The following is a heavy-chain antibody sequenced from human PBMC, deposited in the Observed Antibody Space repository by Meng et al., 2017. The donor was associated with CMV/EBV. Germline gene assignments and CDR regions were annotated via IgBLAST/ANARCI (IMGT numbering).Heavy chain of an antibody. CDR1: GGSISSGGYY. CDR2: IYYSGST. CDR3: ARGHPVFDYVWGRYPTPLGYFDY. J-gene: IGHJ4*02. Sequence: SETLSLTCTVSGGSISSGGYYWSWLRQHPGQGLECIGYIYYSGSTYYNPSLKSRVTISVDTSKNQFSLKMSSVTAADTAVYYCARGHPVFDYVWGRYPTPLGYFDYWGQGTLVTVSS. V-gene: IGHV4-31*03. D-gene: IGHD3-16*02.